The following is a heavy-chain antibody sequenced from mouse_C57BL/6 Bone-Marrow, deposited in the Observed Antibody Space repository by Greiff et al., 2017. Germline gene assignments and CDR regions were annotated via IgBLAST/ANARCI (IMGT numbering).Heavy chain of an antibody. D-gene: IGHD1-1*01. J-gene: IGHJ4*01. Sequence: EVQVVESEGGLVQPGSSMKLSCTASGFTFSDYYMAWVRQVPEKGLEWVANINYDGSSTYYLDSLKSRFIISRDNANNILYLQMSSLKSEDTATYYCARYYYGSTYAMDYWGQGTSVTVSS. CDR3: ARYYYGSTYAMDY. CDR1: GFTFSDYY. V-gene: IGHV5-16*01. CDR2: INYDGSST.